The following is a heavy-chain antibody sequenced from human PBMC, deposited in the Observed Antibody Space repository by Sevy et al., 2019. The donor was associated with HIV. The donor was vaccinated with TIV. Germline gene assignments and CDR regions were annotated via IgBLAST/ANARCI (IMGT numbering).Heavy chain of an antibody. Sequence: ASVKVSCKVSGYTLSEFSMHWVRQAPGKGLEWMGGFDPEDGETIYTQKFQGRASMTEDTSTDTAYMELSSLISEDTAVYYCATPPPPRGGSFDYWGQGTLVTVSS. CDR2: FDPEDGET. J-gene: IGHJ4*02. V-gene: IGHV1-24*01. CDR1: GYTLSEFS. D-gene: IGHD6-25*01. CDR3: ATPPPPRGGSFDY.